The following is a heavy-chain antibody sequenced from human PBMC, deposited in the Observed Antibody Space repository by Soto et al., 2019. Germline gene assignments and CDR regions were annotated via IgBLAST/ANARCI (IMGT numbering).Heavy chain of an antibody. J-gene: IGHJ5*02. CDR3: ARDFYGVSSYGPGES. Sequence: EVQLVESGGDLVQPGGSLRLSCVASGFAFWGDWMSWVRQAPGKGLEWVANIKQDGSEKQYLDSVRGRFTISRDNSKNSVYLQMNSLRAEDTGVYYCARDFYGVSSYGPGESWGQGTVVTVSS. CDR1: GFAFWGDW. V-gene: IGHV3-7*01. CDR2: IKQDGSEK. D-gene: IGHD2-8*01.